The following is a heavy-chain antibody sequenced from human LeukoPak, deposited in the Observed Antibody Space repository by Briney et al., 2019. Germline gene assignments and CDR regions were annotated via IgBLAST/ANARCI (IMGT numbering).Heavy chain of an antibody. V-gene: IGHV1-69*13. Sequence: ASVTVSCKASGGTFSSYAISWVRQAPGQGLEWMGGIIPIFGTANYAQKFQGRVTITADESTSTAYMELSSLRSEDTAVYYCATYYCSSTSCYADYYYGMDVWGKGTTVTVSS. J-gene: IGHJ6*04. CDR1: GGTFSSYA. CDR2: IIPIFGTA. CDR3: ATYYCSSTSCYADYYYGMDV. D-gene: IGHD2-2*01.